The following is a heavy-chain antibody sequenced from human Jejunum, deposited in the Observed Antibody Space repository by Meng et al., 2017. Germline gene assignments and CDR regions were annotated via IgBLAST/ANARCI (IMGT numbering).Heavy chain of an antibody. D-gene: IGHD5-18*01. J-gene: IGHJ4*02. CDR2: IYHSGST. Sequence: QVQLRGSGPGLVKLSETLSLPCAASGGPIGSVYWWTWVRQSPGKGLEWIGEIYHSGSTNYNPSLKSRVTISVDKSKNQFSLKLTSVTAADTAVYYCARGGYYSFDYWGQGTLVTVSS. CDR1: GGPIGSVYW. V-gene: IGHV4-4*02. CDR3: ARGGYYSFDY.